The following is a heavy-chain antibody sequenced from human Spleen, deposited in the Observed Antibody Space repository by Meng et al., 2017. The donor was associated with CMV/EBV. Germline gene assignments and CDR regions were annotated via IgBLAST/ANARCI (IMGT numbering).Heavy chain of an antibody. V-gene: IGHV1-2*02. D-gene: IGHD6-13*01. Sequence: ASVKVSCKASGYTFTGYYMHWVRQAPGQGLEWMGWMNPNNGGTNYAQKFQGRVTMTRDTSISTAYMELSRLRSDDTAVYYCARGPRIVAAGNIGYFQHWGQGTLVTVSS. CDR3: ARGPRIVAAGNIGYFQH. J-gene: IGHJ1*01. CDR2: MNPNNGGT. CDR1: GYTFTGYY.